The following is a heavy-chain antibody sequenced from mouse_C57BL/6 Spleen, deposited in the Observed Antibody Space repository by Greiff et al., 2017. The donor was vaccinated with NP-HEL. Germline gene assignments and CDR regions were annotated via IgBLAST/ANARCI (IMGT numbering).Heavy chain of an antibody. CDR2: INPNNGGT. J-gene: IGHJ4*01. V-gene: IGHV1-22*01. Sequence: VQLQQSGPELVKPGASVKMSCKASGYTFTDYNMHWVKQSHGKSLEWIGYINPNNGGTSYNQKFKGKATLTVNKSSNTAYMELRSLTSEDSAVYYCARSPWGGSSPDYYAMDYWGQGTSVTVSS. D-gene: IGHD1-1*01. CDR1: GYTFTDYN. CDR3: ARSPWGGSSPDYYAMDY.